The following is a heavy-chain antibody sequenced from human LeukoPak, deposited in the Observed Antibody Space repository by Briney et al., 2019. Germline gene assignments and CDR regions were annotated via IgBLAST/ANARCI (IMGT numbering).Heavy chain of an antibody. D-gene: IGHD5-24*01. J-gene: IGHJ4*02. CDR1: GYTFTAYA. CDR2: ITPSDGA. CDR3: ARDRYGDGFAHLDY. Sequence: ASVKVSCKSSGYTFTAYAMHWVRQAPGQVLEWMGWITPSDGATYAQKFQGRVTMTRDTSMSTAYMDLNRLTSDDTAVYFCARDRYGDGFAHLDYWGQGTLVTVSS. V-gene: IGHV1-2*02.